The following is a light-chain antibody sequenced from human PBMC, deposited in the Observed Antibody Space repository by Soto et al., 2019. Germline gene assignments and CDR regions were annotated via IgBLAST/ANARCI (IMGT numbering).Light chain of an antibody. J-gene: IGKJ4*01. V-gene: IGKV3-11*01. CDR3: QQRRDWPLT. CDR2: EAS. CDR1: QSVGTD. Sequence: IVLTQSPSTLSLSPGERVTLSCRASQSVGTDLVWYQQKPGQSPRLLISEASNRATDIPVRFSGSGSGTDFTLTIAGLEPEDFAVYHCQQRRDWPLTCGGGTRVEIK.